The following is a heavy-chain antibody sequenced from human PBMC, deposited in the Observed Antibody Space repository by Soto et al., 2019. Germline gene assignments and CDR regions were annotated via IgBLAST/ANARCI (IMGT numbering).Heavy chain of an antibody. D-gene: IGHD2-2*01. V-gene: IGHV3-73*02. CDR2: IRSKANSYAT. CDR3: TRHLDIVVVPAALYYYYGMDV. Sequence: EVQLVESGGGLVQPGGSLKLSCAASGFTFSGSAMHWVRQASGKGLEWVGRIRSKANSYATAYAASVKGRFTISRDDSKNTEYLQMNSLKTEDTAVYYCTRHLDIVVVPAALYYYYGMDVWGQGTTVTVSS. J-gene: IGHJ6*02. CDR1: GFTFSGSA.